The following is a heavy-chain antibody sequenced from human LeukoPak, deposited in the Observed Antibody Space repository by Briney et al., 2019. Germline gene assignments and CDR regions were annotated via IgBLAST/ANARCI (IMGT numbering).Heavy chain of an antibody. D-gene: IGHD3-3*01. Sequence: GGSLRLSCAASGFIFSSFSVNWVRQAPGKGLEWVSSISTSGGLSSVYYADSVKGRFTISRDNAKNSLFLQMNSLGAEDTAVYYCARGGLTITMFGVRIIRNFDYWGQGTLVTVSS. CDR1: GFIFSSFS. CDR3: ARGGLTITMFGVRIIRNFDY. J-gene: IGHJ4*02. CDR2: ISTSGGLSSV. V-gene: IGHV3-21*06.